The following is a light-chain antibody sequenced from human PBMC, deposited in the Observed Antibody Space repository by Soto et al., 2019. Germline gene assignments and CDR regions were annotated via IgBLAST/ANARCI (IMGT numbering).Light chain of an antibody. CDR2: YDR. CDR1: NIGSRS. V-gene: IGLV3-21*04. J-gene: IGLJ2*01. Sequence: SYELTQPPSVSVAPGRTATITCWGNNIGSRSVHWYQQMSGQAPLLVIYYDRDRPSGIPERFSGSNSGNTATLTINRVEAGDEADYYCQAWDSGSGHRVFGGGTKLTVL. CDR3: QAWDSGSGHRV.